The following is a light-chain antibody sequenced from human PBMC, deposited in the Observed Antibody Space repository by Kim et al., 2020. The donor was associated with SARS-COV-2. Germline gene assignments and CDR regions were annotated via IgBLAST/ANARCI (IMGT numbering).Light chain of an antibody. Sequence: SYELTQPPSVSVSPGQTARITCPGDALPKQYAYWYQQKPGQAPVMVIYKDSERPSGIPERFSGSSSGTTVTLTISGVQAEDEADYYRQSADSSGTYAVFG. J-gene: IGLJ2*01. CDR3: QSADSSGTYAV. V-gene: IGLV3-25*03. CDR1: ALPKQY. CDR2: KDS.